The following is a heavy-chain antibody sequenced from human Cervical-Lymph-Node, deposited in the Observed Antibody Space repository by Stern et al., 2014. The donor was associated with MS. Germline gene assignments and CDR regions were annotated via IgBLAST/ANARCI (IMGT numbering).Heavy chain of an antibody. V-gene: IGHV1-46*01. CDR3: GRDLDEMATFVDY. CDR1: GYTFTNYY. CDR2: INPNGAGT. J-gene: IGHJ4*02. D-gene: IGHD5-24*01. Sequence: VQLVESGAEVKKPGASVKVSCKASGYTFTNYYIHWVRQAPGQGLEWMGIINPNGAGTTYAQKFQGRVTITSDTSTSTVYMQLNSLRSEDTATYYCGRDLDEMATFVDYGGQGTLGTGSS.